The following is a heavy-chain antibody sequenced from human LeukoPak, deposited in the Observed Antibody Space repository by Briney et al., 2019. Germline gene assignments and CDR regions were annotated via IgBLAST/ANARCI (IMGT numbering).Heavy chain of an antibody. J-gene: IGHJ4*02. Sequence: KPSETLSLTCTVSGGSISSSSYYWGWIRQPPGKGLEWIGSIYYSGGTYYNPSLKSRVTISVDTSKNQFSLKLSSVTAADTAVYYCARHDSSGYYVIDYWGQGTLVTVSS. CDR2: IYYSGGT. CDR3: ARHDSSGYYVIDY. V-gene: IGHV4-39*01. CDR1: GGSISSSSYY. D-gene: IGHD3-22*01.